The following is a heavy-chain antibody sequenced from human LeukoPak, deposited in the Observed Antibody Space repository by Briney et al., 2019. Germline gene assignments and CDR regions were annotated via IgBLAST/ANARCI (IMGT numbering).Heavy chain of an antibody. V-gene: IGHV3-21*01. CDR2: ITSSSSYI. Sequence: GGSLRLSCAASGLTFSSYTMNWVRQAPGKGLEGVSSITSSSSYIYYADSVKGRFTISRDNAKNSLYLHMNSLRAEDTAVYYCARHVVAVGFDYWGQGTLVTVSS. D-gene: IGHD3-22*01. CDR3: ARHVVAVGFDY. CDR1: GLTFSSYT. J-gene: IGHJ4*02.